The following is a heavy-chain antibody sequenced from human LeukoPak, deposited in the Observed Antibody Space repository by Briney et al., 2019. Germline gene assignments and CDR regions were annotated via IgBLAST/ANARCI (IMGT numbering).Heavy chain of an antibody. CDR3: ARDSDYVWGSYRSAFDY. CDR1: GYTFTRYY. D-gene: IGHD3-16*02. CDR2: INPSGGST. J-gene: IGHJ4*02. V-gene: IGHV1-46*01. Sequence: ASVKVSCKASGYTFTRYYMHWVRQAPGRGPEWMGIINPSGGSTSYAQKFQGRVTMTRDTSTSTVYMELSSLRSEDTAVYYCARDSDYVWGSYRSAFDYWGQGTLSPSPQ.